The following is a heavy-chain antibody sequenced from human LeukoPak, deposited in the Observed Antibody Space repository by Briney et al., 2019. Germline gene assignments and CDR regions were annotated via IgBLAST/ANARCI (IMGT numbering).Heavy chain of an antibody. Sequence: PGGSLRLSCVASGFNFRSYGMHWVRQAPGKGLEWVSSISGGSSYIFYAGSVRGRFTISRDNAKNSLDLQMNSLSAEDTAVYYCAREDYDSSGYSTLKRFDPWGQGTLVTVSS. CDR3: AREDYDSSGYSTLKRFDP. CDR2: ISGGSSYI. J-gene: IGHJ5*01. D-gene: IGHD3-22*01. CDR1: GFNFRSYG. V-gene: IGHV3-21*06.